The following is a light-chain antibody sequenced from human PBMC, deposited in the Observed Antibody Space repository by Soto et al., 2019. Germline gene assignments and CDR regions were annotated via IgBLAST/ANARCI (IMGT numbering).Light chain of an antibody. V-gene: IGKV3-20*01. CDR2: DAS. CDR3: QQYGSWT. J-gene: IGKJ1*01. Sequence: EIVLTQSPGTLSLSPGERVTLSCRASQSVSSSYLAWYQQKPGQAPRLLIYDASNRATGIPARFSGSGSGTDFTLTISSLEPEDFAVYYCQQYGSWTFGQGTKVDIK. CDR1: QSVSSSY.